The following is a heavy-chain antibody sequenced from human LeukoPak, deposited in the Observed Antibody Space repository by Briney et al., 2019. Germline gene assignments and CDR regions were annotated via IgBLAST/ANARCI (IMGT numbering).Heavy chain of an antibody. J-gene: IGHJ4*02. D-gene: IGHD6-19*01. Sequence: GGSLRLSCAASGFTFRNYWMRWVRQAPGTGLEWVANIKQDGSDRNYVTSVRGRFTISRDNAESSLFLQMNSLRAEDTAVYYCVRNLAVAGTCFDYWGQGTLVTVSS. CDR3: VRNLAVAGTCFDY. V-gene: IGHV3-7*03. CDR2: IKQDGSDR. CDR1: GFTFRNYW.